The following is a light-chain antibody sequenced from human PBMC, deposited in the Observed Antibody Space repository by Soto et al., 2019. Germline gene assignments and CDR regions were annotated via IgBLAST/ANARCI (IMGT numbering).Light chain of an antibody. CDR3: CSYAGSNSWV. CDR1: SSDVGNYDL. CDR2: EAT. Sequence: QLVLTQPASVSGSPGQSITISCTGTSSDVGNYDLVSWYQHHPGEAPKLMIYEATRRPSGISDRFSGSKSGNTASLTISGLQAEDEAHYYCCSYAGSNSWVFGGGTKLTVL. J-gene: IGLJ3*02. V-gene: IGLV2-23*01.